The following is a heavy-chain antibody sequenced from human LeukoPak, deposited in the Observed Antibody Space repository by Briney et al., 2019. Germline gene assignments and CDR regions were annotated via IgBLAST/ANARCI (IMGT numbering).Heavy chain of an antibody. Sequence: QTGGSLRLSCAASGFTFSSYAMSWVRQAPGKGLEWVSTISDNGGSTYYADSVKGWFTISRDNSKNTLYLQMNSLRAEDTAVYYCAKPPPDSSSWLFDYWGQGALVTVSS. CDR3: AKPPPDSSSWLFDY. V-gene: IGHV3-23*01. D-gene: IGHD6-13*01. CDR2: ISDNGGST. CDR1: GFTFSSYA. J-gene: IGHJ4*02.